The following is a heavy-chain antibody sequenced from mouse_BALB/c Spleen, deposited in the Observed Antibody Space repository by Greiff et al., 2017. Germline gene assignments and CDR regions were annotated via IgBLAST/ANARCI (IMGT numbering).Heavy chain of an antibody. D-gene: IGHD2-4*01. CDR1: GYAFTNYL. CDR2: INPGSGGT. V-gene: IGHV1-54*01. CDR3: ARDWDYDGDYAMDY. Sequence: QVQLKESGAELVRPGTSVKVSCKASGYAFTNYLIEWVKQRPGQGLEWIGVINPGSGGTNYNEKFKGKATLTADKSSSTAYMQLSSLTSDDSAVYFCARDWDYDGDYAMDYWGQGTSVTVSS. J-gene: IGHJ4*01.